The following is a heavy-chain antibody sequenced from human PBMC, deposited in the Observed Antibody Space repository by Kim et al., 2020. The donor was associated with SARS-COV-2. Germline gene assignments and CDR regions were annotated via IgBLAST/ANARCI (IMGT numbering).Heavy chain of an antibody. V-gene: IGHV3-23*01. J-gene: IGHJ4*02. CDR3: AKDWFDY. CDR2: T. Sequence: TYNADSVKGRFTISRDNSNNALYLQMDSLRAEDAAIYYCAKDWFDYWGQGTLVTVSS.